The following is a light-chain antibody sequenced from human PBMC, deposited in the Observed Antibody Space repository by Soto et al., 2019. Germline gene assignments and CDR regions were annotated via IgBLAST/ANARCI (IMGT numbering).Light chain of an antibody. CDR2: DAS. V-gene: IGKV3-11*01. J-gene: IGKJ4*01. CDR3: HQRSSWPLT. Sequence: EIVLTQSPGTLSLFPGERATLSCRASQTVGYYLAWYQQKAGQAPRPLIYDASNRAPGIPARFSGSGSGTDFTLTISSLEPEYFAVYYCHQRSSWPLTFGGGTKVEI. CDR1: QTVGYY.